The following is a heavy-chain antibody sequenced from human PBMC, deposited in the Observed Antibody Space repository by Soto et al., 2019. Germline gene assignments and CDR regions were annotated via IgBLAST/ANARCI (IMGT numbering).Heavy chain of an antibody. D-gene: IGHD3-10*01. Sequence: ASVTVSCQASGYSFTSLHFNWVRQATGQGLEWIGWMNPHSGDTGFAQRFQGRVTMNRNTSINTAYMELRSLRSQDTAVYYCARGSPGPVDHWGQGTQVTVSS. CDR3: ARGSPGPVDH. CDR1: GYSFTSLH. CDR2: MNPHSGDT. V-gene: IGHV1-8*01. J-gene: IGHJ4*02.